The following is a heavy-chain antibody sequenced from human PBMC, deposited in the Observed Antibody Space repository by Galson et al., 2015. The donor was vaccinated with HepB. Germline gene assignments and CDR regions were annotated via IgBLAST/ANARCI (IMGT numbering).Heavy chain of an antibody. V-gene: IGHV1-69*13. Sequence: SVKVSCKASGGTFSSYAISWVRQAPGQGLEWMGGIIPIFGTANYAQKFQGRVTITADESTSTAYMELSSLRSEDTAVYYCARRTYYYDSSGYSLGPYNWFDPWGQGTLVTVSS. CDR1: GGTFSSYA. CDR3: ARRTYYYDSSGYSLGPYNWFDP. CDR2: IIPIFGTA. D-gene: IGHD3-22*01. J-gene: IGHJ5*02.